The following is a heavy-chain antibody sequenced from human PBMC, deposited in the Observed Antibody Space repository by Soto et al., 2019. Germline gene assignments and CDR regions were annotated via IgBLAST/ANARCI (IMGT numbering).Heavy chain of an antibody. Sequence: LRLSCAASGFTFSSYAMSFVRQAPGKGLEWVSGIGDSGTSTYYADAVKGRFTISRDNSKSTLYLQMNSLRAEDTAIYYCAKDRRSYGGTSFDCWGQGTLVTVSS. CDR1: GFTFSSYA. D-gene: IGHD3-16*01. J-gene: IGHJ4*02. CDR2: IGDSGTST. CDR3: AKDRRSYGGTSFDC. V-gene: IGHV3-23*01.